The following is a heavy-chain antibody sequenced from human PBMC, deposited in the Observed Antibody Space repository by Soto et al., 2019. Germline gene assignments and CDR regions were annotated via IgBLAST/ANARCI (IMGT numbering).Heavy chain of an antibody. D-gene: IGHD1-7*01. CDR1: GGSISSYY. J-gene: IGHJ6*02. CDR2: IYYSGST. Sequence: PLETLSLTCTVSGGSISSYYWSWLRQPPGKGLEWIGYIYYSGSTNYNPSLKSRVTISVDTSKNQFSLKLSSVAAAETAVYYCARVRTGTTAHYYYCMGVWCQGTTVTISS. V-gene: IGHV4-59*01. CDR3: ARVRTGTTAHYYYCMGV.